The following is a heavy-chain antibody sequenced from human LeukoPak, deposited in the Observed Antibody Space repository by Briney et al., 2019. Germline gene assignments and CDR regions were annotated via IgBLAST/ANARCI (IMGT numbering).Heavy chain of an antibody. D-gene: IGHD3-22*01. CDR2: IYYSGST. CDR3: ARERGGYYDSSGNFDY. CDR1: GGSISSGGYY. J-gene: IGHJ4*02. Sequence: SETLSLTCTVSGGSISSGGYYWSWIRQHPGKGLEWIGYIYYSGSTYYNPSLKSRVTISVDTSKNQFSLKLSSVTAADTAVYYCARERGGYYDSSGNFDYWGQGTLVTVSS. V-gene: IGHV4-31*03.